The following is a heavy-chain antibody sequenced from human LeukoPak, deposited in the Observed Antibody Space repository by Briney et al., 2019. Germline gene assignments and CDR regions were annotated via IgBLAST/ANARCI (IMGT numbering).Heavy chain of an antibody. CDR2: IYTSGST. J-gene: IGHJ4*02. Sequence: KASETLSLTCTVSGGSISTYYWNWIRQPAGKGLEWIGRIYTSGSTNYNPSLKSRVTMSVDTSKNQFSLKLSSVTAADTAVYYCARGKVVAGTPGQNSWDYWGQGTLVTVSS. CDR1: GGSISTYY. V-gene: IGHV4-4*07. D-gene: IGHD6-19*01. CDR3: ARGKVVAGTPGQNSWDY.